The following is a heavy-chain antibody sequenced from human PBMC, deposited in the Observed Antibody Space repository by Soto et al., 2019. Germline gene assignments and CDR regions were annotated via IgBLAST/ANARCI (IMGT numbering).Heavy chain of an antibody. CDR1: EFTFSTHA. J-gene: IGHJ4*02. V-gene: IGHV3-23*01. D-gene: IGHD2-2*01. Sequence: GGSLRLSCAASEFTFSTHAMTWVRQAPGKGLEWVSSISGSGGSTYYADYVKGRFTISRDNSKNTLYLQMNSLRAEDAAVYSCAKAGYCVSTSCYFPFDYWGQGTLVTVSS. CDR2: ISGSGGST. CDR3: AKAGYCVSTSCYFPFDY.